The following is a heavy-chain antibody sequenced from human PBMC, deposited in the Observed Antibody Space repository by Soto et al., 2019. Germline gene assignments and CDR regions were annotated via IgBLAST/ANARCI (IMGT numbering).Heavy chain of an antibody. J-gene: IGHJ4*02. CDR2: IWYDGSNK. D-gene: IGHD6-19*01. Sequence: PGGSLRLSCAASGFTFSIYGMHWVRQAPGKGLEWVTVIWYDGSNKYYADSVKGRFTISRDNSKDTLYLQMNSLRAEDTAVYYCARGDSIVVAGTYYFDYWGQGTPVTVSS. V-gene: IGHV3-33*01. CDR3: ARGDSIVVAGTYYFDY. CDR1: GFTFSIYG.